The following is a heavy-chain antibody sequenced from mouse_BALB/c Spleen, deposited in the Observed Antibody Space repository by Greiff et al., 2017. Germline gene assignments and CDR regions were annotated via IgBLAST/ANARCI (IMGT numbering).Heavy chain of an antibody. Sequence: VQLQESGAELARPGASVKMSCKASGYTFTSYTMHWVKQRPGQGLEWIGYINPSSGYTNYNQKFKDKATLTADKSSSTAYMQLSSLTSEDSAVYYCAREGRPYAMDYWGQGTSVTVSS. CDR1: GYTFTSYT. J-gene: IGHJ4*01. CDR3: AREGRPYAMDY. V-gene: IGHV1-4*01. CDR2: INPSSGYT.